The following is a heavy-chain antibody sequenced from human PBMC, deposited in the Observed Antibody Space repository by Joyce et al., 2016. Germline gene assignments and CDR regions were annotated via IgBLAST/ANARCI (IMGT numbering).Heavy chain of an antibody. CDR1: GFTFTTYT. D-gene: IGHD3-16*01. V-gene: IGHV3-21*02. CDR3: ARDGGTYYSYAMDV. J-gene: IGHJ6*02. Sequence: EVQLVESGGGLVKPGGSLRLSCAASGFTFTTYTMNWVRLAPGKGLVWVSAISSDSAHIHYADSVKGRFTIARDNAKTLVYLQKNSLRAEDTTVYYCARDGGTYYSYAMDVWGQGTTVTVSS. CDR2: ISSDSAHI.